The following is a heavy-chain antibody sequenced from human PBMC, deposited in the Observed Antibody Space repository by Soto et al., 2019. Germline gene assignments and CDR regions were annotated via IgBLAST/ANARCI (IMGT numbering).Heavy chain of an antibody. CDR1: GFTFSNYA. Sequence: QVQLVESGGGVVQPGRSLRLSCAASGFTFSNYAMHWVRQAPGKGLEWVAVISYDGSNKYYADSVKGRFTISRDNSKNTLYRQMNSLRAEDRAVYSWARRPVTYYFAYWGKGPLVTVSS. D-gene: IGHD4-17*01. V-gene: IGHV3-30-3*01. CDR3: ARRPVTYYFAY. J-gene: IGHJ4*02. CDR2: ISYDGSNK.